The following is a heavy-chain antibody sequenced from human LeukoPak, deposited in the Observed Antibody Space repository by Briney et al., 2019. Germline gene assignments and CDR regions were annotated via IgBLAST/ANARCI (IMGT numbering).Heavy chain of an antibody. D-gene: IGHD3-10*01. CDR3: ARNMVRGEAYYYYGMDV. J-gene: IGHJ6*02. Sequence: GGSLRLSCAASGFTFSSYGMHWVRQAPGKGLEWVAVISYDGSNKYYADSVKGRFTISRDNSKNTLYLQMNSLRAEDTAVYYCARNMVRGEAYYYYGMDVWGQGTTVTVSS. CDR1: GFTFSSYG. CDR2: ISYDGSNK. V-gene: IGHV3-30*03.